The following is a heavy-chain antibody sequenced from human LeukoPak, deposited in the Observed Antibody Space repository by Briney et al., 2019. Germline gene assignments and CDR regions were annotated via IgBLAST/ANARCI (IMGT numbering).Heavy chain of an antibody. CDR3: ARSPTFGGKQYYFDY. D-gene: IGHD3-16*01. Sequence: GASVKVSCKASGYTFTSYYMHWVRQAPGQGLEWMGIINPSGGSTSYAQKFQGRVTMTRDTSTSTVYMELSSLRSEDTAVYYCARSPTFGGKQYYFDYWGQGTLVTVSS. V-gene: IGHV1-46*01. J-gene: IGHJ4*02. CDR2: INPSGGST. CDR1: GYTFTSYY.